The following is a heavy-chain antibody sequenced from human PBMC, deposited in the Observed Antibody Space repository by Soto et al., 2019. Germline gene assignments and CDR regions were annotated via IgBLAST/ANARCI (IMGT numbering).Heavy chain of an antibody. CDR1: GGSVSSGSYY. CDR2: IYYCGST. J-gene: IGHJ5*02. D-gene: IGHD3-10*01. V-gene: IGHV4-61*01. CDR3: ARDRSAGFGFDP. Sequence: QVQLQESGPGLVKPSETLSLTCTVSGGSVSSGSYYWSWIRQPPGKGLEWIGYIYYCGSTNYNPSLKSRVTISVDTSKNQFSLKLSSVTAADTAVYYCARDRSAGFGFDPWGQGTLVTVSS.